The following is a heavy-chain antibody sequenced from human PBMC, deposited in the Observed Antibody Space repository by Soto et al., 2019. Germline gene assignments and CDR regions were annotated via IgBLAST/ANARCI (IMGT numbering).Heavy chain of an antibody. CDR3: ARDLAKGGGSAGFDS. V-gene: IGHV1-2*02. J-gene: IGHJ4*02. CDR1: GYTFTVYD. D-gene: IGHD1-26*01. Sequence: QVQLVQSGTEVKKPGASVNVSCKASGYTFTVYDMHWVRQAPGQGLEWMGWINPKSGGTMYPQKFQGRVTMTWDTSISTAYMALTRLRSDDTAVYYCARDLAKGGGSAGFDSWGQGTLVTVSS. CDR2: INPKSGGT.